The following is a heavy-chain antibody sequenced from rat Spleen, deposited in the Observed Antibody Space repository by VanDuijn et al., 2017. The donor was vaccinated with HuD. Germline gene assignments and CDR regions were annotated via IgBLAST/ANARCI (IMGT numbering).Heavy chain of an antibody. CDR1: GFSLTSNG. CDR3: TRDHSYWGSYYPGGFAY. J-gene: IGHJ3*01. Sequence: QVQLKESGPGLVRPSQTLSLTCTVSGFSLTSNGVSWVRQPPGKGLEWIATISSGGNTYYNSALKSRLSFSRDTSKSQVFLKMNSLQTEDTAIYFCTRDHSYWGSYYPGGFAYWGQGTLVTVSS. V-gene: IGHV2S12*01. CDR2: ISSGGNT. D-gene: IGHD1-12*02.